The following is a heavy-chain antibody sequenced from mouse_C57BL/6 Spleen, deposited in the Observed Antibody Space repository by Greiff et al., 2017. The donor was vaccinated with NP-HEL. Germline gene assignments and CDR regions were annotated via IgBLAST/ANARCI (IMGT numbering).Heavy chain of an antibody. Sequence: VQLQQSGAELVKPGASVKLSCKASGYTFTSYWMQWVKQRPGQGLEWIGEIDPSDSYTNYNQKFKGKATLTVDTSSSTAYMQLSSLTSEDSAVYYGARHSSGYAPMDYWGQGTSVTVSS. V-gene: IGHV1-50*01. CDR3: ARHSSGYAPMDY. CDR1: GYTFTSYW. J-gene: IGHJ4*01. D-gene: IGHD3-2*02. CDR2: IDPSDSYT.